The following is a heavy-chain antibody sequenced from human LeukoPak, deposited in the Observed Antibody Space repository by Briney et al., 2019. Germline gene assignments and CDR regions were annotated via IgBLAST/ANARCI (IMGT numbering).Heavy chain of an antibody. Sequence: GGSLRLSCAASGFTFSGYAMHWVRQAPGKGLEWVAVISYDGSNDYYADSVKGRFTISRDNSKNTLYLQMNSLRAEDTAVYYCATNGPGIAVADYVDYWGQGILVTVSS. D-gene: IGHD6-19*01. CDR2: ISYDGSND. J-gene: IGHJ4*02. CDR1: GFTFSGYA. V-gene: IGHV3-30-3*01. CDR3: ATNGPGIAVADYVDY.